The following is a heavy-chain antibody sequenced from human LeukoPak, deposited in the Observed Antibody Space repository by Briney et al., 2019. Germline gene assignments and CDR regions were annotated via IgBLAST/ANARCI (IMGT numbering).Heavy chain of an antibody. CDR3: ARQTIVGATNWFDP. J-gene: IGHJ5*02. Sequence: SETLSLTCTVSGGSISSYYWSWIRQPPGKGLEWIGYIYYSGSTNYNPSLKSRVIISVDTSKNQFSLKLSSVTAADTAVYCCARQTIVGATNWFDPWGQGTLVTVSS. V-gene: IGHV4-59*01. CDR2: IYYSGST. D-gene: IGHD1-26*01. CDR1: GGSISSYY.